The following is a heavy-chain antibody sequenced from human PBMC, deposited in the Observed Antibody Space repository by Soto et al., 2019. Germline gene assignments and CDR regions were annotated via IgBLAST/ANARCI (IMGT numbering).Heavy chain of an antibody. CDR2: ISAYNGNT. J-gene: IGHJ6*02. Sequence: ASVKVSCKASGYTFTSYGISWGRQAPGQGLEWMGWISAYNGNTNYAQKLQGRVTMTTDTSTSTAYMELRSLRSDDTPVYYCARGGSVVVTADIYYYYGMDVLGQGTTVTVSS. D-gene: IGHD2-2*01. CDR3: ARGGSVVVTADIYYYYGMDV. V-gene: IGHV1-18*01. CDR1: GYTFTSYG.